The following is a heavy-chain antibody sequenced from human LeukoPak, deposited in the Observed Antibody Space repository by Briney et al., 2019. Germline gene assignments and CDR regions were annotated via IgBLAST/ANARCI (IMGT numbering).Heavy chain of an antibody. Sequence: GGSLRLSCAVSGFTFSSYAMSWVRQAPGKGLEWVSAISGSGASTYYADSVKGRFTISRDNSKNTLFLQLNSLRAEDTAVYYCAKDQYGSGSYTFDYWGQGTLVTVSS. D-gene: IGHD3-10*01. J-gene: IGHJ4*02. CDR3: AKDQYGSGSYTFDY. CDR2: ISGSGAST. V-gene: IGHV3-23*01. CDR1: GFTFSSYA.